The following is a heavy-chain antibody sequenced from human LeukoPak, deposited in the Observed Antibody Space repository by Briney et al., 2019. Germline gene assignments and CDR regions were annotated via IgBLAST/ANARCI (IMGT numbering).Heavy chain of an antibody. Sequence: PSQTLSLTCTVSGGSISSGDYYWSWIRQPPGKGLEWIRYIYYSGSTYYNPSLKSRFTISVDTSKNQFSLKLSSVTAADTAVYYCARASNGDYADGDEIFDYWGQGTLVTVSS. V-gene: IGHV4-30-4*01. J-gene: IGHJ4*02. CDR3: ARASNGDYADGDEIFDY. CDR1: GGSISSGDYY. D-gene: IGHD4-17*01. CDR2: IYYSGST.